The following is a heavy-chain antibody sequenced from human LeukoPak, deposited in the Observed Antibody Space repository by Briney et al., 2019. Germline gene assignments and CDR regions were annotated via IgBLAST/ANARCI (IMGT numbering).Heavy chain of an antibody. CDR1: GFSFSDYY. Sequence: PGGSLRLSCTASGFSFSDYYMSWIRQAPGKGLEWTSYISSRSTYISDADSVKGRFTISRDNAKNLLFLQMNSLRVEDTALYYCARGGTGAFDYWGQGILVTVSS. CDR3: ARGGTGAFDY. D-gene: IGHD2-8*02. CDR2: ISSRSTYI. V-gene: IGHV3-11*06. J-gene: IGHJ4*02.